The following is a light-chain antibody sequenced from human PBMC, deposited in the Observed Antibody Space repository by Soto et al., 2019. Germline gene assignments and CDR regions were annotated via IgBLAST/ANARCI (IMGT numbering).Light chain of an antibody. CDR3: QHYNDWPLT. J-gene: IGKJ4*01. CDR2: GAS. V-gene: IGKV3-15*01. Sequence: EKVMTQSPAALSVSPGERATLSCRASQSVNSNLAWYQRKPGQAPRLLLYGASTRATGIPARLSGSASGTEFTLTISGLQSEDSAVYYCQHYNDWPLTFGGGTKVEIK. CDR1: QSVNSN.